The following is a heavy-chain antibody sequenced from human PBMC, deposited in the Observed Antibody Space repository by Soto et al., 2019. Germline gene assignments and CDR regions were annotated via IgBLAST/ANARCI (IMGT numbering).Heavy chain of an antibody. CDR1: GFTFSSYG. CDR3: ANAEEKNAFDI. V-gene: IGHV3-30*18. J-gene: IGHJ3*02. Sequence: GGSLRLSCAASGFTFSSYGMHWVRQAPGKGLEWVAVISYDGSNKYYADSVKGRFTISRDNSKNALYLQMNSLRAEDTAVYYCANAEEKNAFDIWGQGTMVTVSS. CDR2: ISYDGSNK.